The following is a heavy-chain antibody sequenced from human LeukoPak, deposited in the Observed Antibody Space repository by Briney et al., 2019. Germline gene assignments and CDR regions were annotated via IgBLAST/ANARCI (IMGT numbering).Heavy chain of an antibody. CDR3: ASSSYYYGSGNFDY. V-gene: IGHV3-21*01. D-gene: IGHD3-10*01. J-gene: IGHJ4*02. CDR1: GGSFSGYY. Sequence: ETLSLTCAVYGGSFSGYYWSWIRQAPGKGLEWVSSISSSSSYIYYADSVKGRFTISRDNAKNSLYLQMNSLRAEDTAVYYCASSSYYYGSGNFDYWGQGTLVTVSS. CDR2: ISSSSSYI.